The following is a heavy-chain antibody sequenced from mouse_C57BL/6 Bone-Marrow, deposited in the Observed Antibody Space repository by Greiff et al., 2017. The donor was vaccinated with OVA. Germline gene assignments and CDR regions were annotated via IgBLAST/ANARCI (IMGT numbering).Heavy chain of an antibody. J-gene: IGHJ1*03. D-gene: IGHD1-1*01. V-gene: IGHV1-72*01. CDR3: ARSSYYYGSSYWYFDV. CDR1: GYTFTSYW. Sequence: VQLQQPGAELVKPGASVKLSCKASGYTFTSYWMHWVKQRPGRGLEWIGRIDPNSGGTKYNEKFKSKATLTVDKPSSTAYMQLSSRTSEDSAVYYCARSSYYYGSSYWYFDVWGTGTTVTVSS. CDR2: IDPNSGGT.